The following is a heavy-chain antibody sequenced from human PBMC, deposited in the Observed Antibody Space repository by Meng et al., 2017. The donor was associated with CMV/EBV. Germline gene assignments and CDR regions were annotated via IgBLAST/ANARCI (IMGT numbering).Heavy chain of an antibody. CDR3: AREGEVTIFGVVIYYYYGMDV. D-gene: IGHD3-3*01. CDR2: ISSSGSTI. V-gene: IGHV3-48*03. J-gene: IGHJ6*02. CDR1: GFTFSSYE. Sequence: GESLKISCAASGFTFSSYEMNWVRQAPGKGLEWVSYISSSGSTIYYADSVKGRFTISRDNAKNSLYLQMNSLRAEDTAVYYCAREGEVTIFGVVIYYYYGMDVWGQGTMVTVSS.